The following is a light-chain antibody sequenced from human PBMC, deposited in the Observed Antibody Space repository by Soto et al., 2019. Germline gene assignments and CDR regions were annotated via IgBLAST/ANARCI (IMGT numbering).Light chain of an antibody. CDR2: DAS. Sequence: EIVLTQSPATLSLSPGERATLSCRASQSVSSSLAWYQQKPGQAPRLLMYDASNRATGIPARLSGSGSGTDFTLTISSLEPEDFALYYCQQRSNWPPTFGQGTKVEMK. CDR3: QQRSNWPPT. CDR1: QSVSSS. J-gene: IGKJ1*01. V-gene: IGKV3-11*01.